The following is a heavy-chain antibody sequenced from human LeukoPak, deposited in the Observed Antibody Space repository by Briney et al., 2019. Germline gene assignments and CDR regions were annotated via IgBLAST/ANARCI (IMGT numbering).Heavy chain of an antibody. V-gene: IGHV3-21*01. D-gene: IGHD3-22*01. Sequence: GGSLRLSCAASGFTFSSYSMNWVRQAPGKGLEWVSSISSSSSYIYYADSVKGRFTISRDNAKNSLYLQMNSLRAEDTAVYYCAGDRYYYDSSGYYWVQPFDYWGQGTLVTVSS. CDR3: AGDRYYYDSSGYYWVQPFDY. CDR2: ISSSSSYI. CDR1: GFTFSSYS. J-gene: IGHJ4*02.